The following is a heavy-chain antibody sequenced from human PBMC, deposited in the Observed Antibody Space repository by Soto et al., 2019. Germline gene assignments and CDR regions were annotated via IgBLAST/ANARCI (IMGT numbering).Heavy chain of an antibody. V-gene: IGHV4-61*01. CDR2: IFTSGTT. J-gene: IGHJ6*02. D-gene: IGHD1-26*01. Sequence: SETLSLTCTVSGDSVSSGNSYWSWIRQPPGKRPEWIGYIFTSGTTNYNLSLKSRLTISLDTSKSQFSLKLSSMTAADTAVYYCARERGIGCSDGRCYYYAMDVWGQGTTVTSP. CDR1: GDSVSSGNSY. CDR3: ARERGIGCSDGRCYYYAMDV.